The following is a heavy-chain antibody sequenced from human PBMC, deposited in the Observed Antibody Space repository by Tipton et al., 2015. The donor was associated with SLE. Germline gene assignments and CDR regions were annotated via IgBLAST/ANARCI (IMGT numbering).Heavy chain of an antibody. CDR2: ISNSETT. Sequence: TLSLTCTVSGASISSHYWSWIRQSPGKGREWIGYISNSETTNYNPSLKSRVTISVDTSKNQFSLKLRSVTAADTAVYYCAGAWQGYCSGGTCYVLDYWGQGTLVTVSS. D-gene: IGHD2-15*01. J-gene: IGHJ4*02. CDR1: GASISSHY. V-gene: IGHV4-59*11. CDR3: AGAWQGYCSGGTCYVLDY.